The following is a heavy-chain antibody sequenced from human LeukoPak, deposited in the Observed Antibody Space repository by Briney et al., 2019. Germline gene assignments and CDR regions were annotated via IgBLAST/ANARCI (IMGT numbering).Heavy chain of an antibody. J-gene: IGHJ4*02. CDR1: GCTFSSYA. D-gene: IGHD2-15*01. V-gene: IGHV1-69*01. Sequence: SVKVSCKASGCTFSSYAISWVRQAPGQGLEWMGGIIPILRTANYAQKFQGRLTITADESTSAAYMELSSLRSEDTAVYFCARGVRSSGTYYVDYWGQGTPVSVSS. CDR2: IIPILRTA. CDR3: ARGVRSSGTYYVDY.